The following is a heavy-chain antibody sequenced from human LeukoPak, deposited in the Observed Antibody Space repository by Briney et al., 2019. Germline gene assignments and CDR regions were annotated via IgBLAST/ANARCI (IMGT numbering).Heavy chain of an antibody. J-gene: IGHJ4*02. CDR2: IYYSGST. Sequence: SETLSLTCTVSGGSISSSSYYWGWIRQPPGKGLEWIGSIYYSGSTYYNPSLKSRVTISVDTSKNQFSLKLSSVTAADTAVYYCARVGDGYNCANCWGQGTLVTVSS. CDR1: GGSISSSSYY. CDR3: ARVGDGYNCANC. D-gene: IGHD5-24*01. V-gene: IGHV4-39*01.